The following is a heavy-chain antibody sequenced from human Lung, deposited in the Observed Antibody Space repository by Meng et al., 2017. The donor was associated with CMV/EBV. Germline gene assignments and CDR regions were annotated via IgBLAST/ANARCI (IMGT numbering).Heavy chain of an antibody. J-gene: IGHJ4*02. D-gene: IGHD6-6*01. V-gene: IGHV4-34*01. Sequence: ESLKISCGIYGGSLSGYYRSWIRQTPGKGLEWIGEIRHSGDITNYNPSLKGRVTISIDTSKKQFSLKLSAVTAADTAVYYCARQYSSSYYADYWGQGTLVTVSS. CDR1: GGSLSGYY. CDR3: ARQYSSSYYADY. CDR2: IRHSGDIT.